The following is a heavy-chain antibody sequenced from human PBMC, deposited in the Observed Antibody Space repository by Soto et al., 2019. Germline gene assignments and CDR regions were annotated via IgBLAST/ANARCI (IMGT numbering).Heavy chain of an antibody. V-gene: IGHV4-59*08. J-gene: IGHJ6*03. CDR1: GGSISSYY. D-gene: IGHD3-3*01. Sequence: SETLSLTCTVSGGSISSYYWSWIRQPPGKGLEWIGYIYYSGSTNYNPSLKSRVTISVDTSKNQFSLKLSSVTAADTAVYYCARRVPYDDCWHGYYHYHLDVLGKGTTVTVSS. CDR2: IYYSGST. CDR3: ARRVPYDDCWHGYYHYHLDV.